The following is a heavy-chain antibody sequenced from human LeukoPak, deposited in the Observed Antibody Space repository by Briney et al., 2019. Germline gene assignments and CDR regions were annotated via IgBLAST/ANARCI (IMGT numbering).Heavy chain of an antibody. D-gene: IGHD3-22*01. Sequence: SETLSLTCIVSGGSTSGGNYYWGWIRQHPGKGLEWIGYIYYSGSTYYNPSLKSRVTISVDTSKNQFSLKLSSVTAADTAVYYCARDYYDSSYGMDVWGQGTTVTVSS. CDR1: GGSTSGGNYY. CDR3: ARDYYDSSYGMDV. CDR2: IYYSGST. V-gene: IGHV4-31*03. J-gene: IGHJ6*02.